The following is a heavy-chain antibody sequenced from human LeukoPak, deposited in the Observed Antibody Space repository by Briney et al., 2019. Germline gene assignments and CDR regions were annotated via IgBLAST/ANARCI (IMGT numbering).Heavy chain of an antibody. Sequence: GASVKVSCKASGYTFTSYYMHWVRQAPGQGLEWMGIINPSGGSTSYAQKFQGRVTMTRDTSTSTVYMELSSLRSEDTAVYYCASDSSSSPRGHYYYYMDVWGKGTTVTVSS. V-gene: IGHV1-46*03. D-gene: IGHD6-13*01. J-gene: IGHJ6*03. CDR3: ASDSSSSPRGHYYYYMDV. CDR1: GYTFTSYY. CDR2: INPSGGST.